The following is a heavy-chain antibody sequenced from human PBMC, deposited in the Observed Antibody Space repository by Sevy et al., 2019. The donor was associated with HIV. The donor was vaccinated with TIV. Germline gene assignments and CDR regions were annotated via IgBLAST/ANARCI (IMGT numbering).Heavy chain of an antibody. V-gene: IGHV4-34*01. Sequence: SETLSLTCAVYGGSFSGYYWSWIRQPPGKGLEWIGEINHSGSTNYNPSLKSRVTISVDTSKNQFSLKLRSVTAADTAVYYCARVLTGIAVAGTFYWFDPWGQGTLVTVSS. J-gene: IGHJ5*02. CDR3: ARVLTGIAVAGTFYWFDP. D-gene: IGHD6-19*01. CDR2: INHSGST. CDR1: GGSFSGYY.